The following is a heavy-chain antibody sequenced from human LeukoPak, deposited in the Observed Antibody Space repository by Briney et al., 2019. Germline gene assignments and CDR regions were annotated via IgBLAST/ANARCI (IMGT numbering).Heavy chain of an antibody. V-gene: IGHV4-34*01. CDR3: ARGIVVVPAAPRSGQDYYYYGMDV. D-gene: IGHD2-2*01. CDR1: GGSFSGYY. J-gene: IGHJ6*02. Sequence: SETLSLTYAVYGGSFSGYYWSWIRQPPGKGLEWIGEINHSGSTNYNPSLKSRVTISVDTSKNQFSLKLSSVTAADTAVYYCARGIVVVPAAPRSGQDYYYYGMDVWGQGTTVTVSS. CDR2: INHSGST.